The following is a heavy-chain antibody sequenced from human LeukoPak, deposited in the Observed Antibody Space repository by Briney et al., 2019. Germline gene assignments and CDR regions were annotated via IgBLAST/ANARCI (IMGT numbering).Heavy chain of an antibody. Sequence: GGSLTLSCAASGFTFSSYSMNWVRQPPGKGLEWVSSISSSSSYIYYADLVKGRFTISRDNAKNSLYLQMNSLRAEDTAVYYCARDRSFYYGSGSYFADWGQGTLVTVSS. CDR2: ISSSSSYI. CDR1: GFTFSSYS. D-gene: IGHD3-10*01. V-gene: IGHV3-21*01. J-gene: IGHJ4*02. CDR3: ARDRSFYYGSGSYFAD.